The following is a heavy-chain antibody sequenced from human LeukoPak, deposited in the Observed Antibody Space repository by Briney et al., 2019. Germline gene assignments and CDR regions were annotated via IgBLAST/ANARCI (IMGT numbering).Heavy chain of an antibody. CDR3: ARGKEWYFDL. CDR1: GDSISTYY. CDR2: IYYSGTT. J-gene: IGHJ2*01. Sequence: SETLSLTCTVSGDSISTYYWSWIRQPPGKGLEWIGYIYYSGTTNYNPSLKSRLTISIDTSKNQFSLKLSSVTAADTAVYYCARGKEWYFDLWGRGTLVTVSS. V-gene: IGHV4-59*12.